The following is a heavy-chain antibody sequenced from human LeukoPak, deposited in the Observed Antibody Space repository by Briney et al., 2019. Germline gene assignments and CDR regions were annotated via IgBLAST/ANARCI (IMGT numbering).Heavy chain of an antibody. D-gene: IGHD1-26*01. CDR2: INHSGST. Sequence: SETLSLTCTVSGGSISSYYWSWIRQPPGKGLEWIGEINHSGSTNYNPSLKSRVTISVDTSKNQFSLKLSSVTAADTAVYYCARGKTGSYNPSFDYWGQGTLVTVSS. J-gene: IGHJ4*02. CDR3: ARGKTGSYNPSFDY. V-gene: IGHV4-34*01. CDR1: GGSISSYY.